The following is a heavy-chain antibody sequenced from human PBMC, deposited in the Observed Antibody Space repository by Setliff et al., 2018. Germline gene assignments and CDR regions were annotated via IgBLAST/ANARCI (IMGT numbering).Heavy chain of an antibody. D-gene: IGHD6-19*01. CDR1: GYTFTNYG. CDR3: VRVTSGRLDFDY. V-gene: IGHV1-18*01. Sequence: ASVKVSCKASGYTFTNYGITWVRQAPGQGLEWMGWINNYNFNTNYAQKLQGRVTMTTDTSTSTAYMELSSLRSEDTAVYYCVRVTSGRLDFDYWGQGTPVTVSS. J-gene: IGHJ4*02. CDR2: INNYNFNT.